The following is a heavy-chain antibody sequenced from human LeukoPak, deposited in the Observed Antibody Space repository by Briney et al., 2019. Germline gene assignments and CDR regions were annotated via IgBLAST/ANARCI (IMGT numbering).Heavy chain of an antibody. CDR1: GGSFSGYY. CDR3: AGGQNYFDF. V-gene: IGHV3-7*01. Sequence: ETLSLTCAVYGGSFSGYYWSWIRQPPGKGLEWVANINQDGSEKYYLDSVKGRFTISRDTAKNSLYLQMNSLRAEDTAVYYCAGGQNYFDFWGQGTLVTVSS. J-gene: IGHJ4*02. CDR2: INQDGSEK.